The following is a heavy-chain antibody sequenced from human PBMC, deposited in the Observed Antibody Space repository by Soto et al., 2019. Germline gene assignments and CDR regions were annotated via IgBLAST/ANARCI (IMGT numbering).Heavy chain of an antibody. CDR2: ISSGSSYI. Sequence: GGSLRLLCAASGFTFSTYTMNWVRQAPGKGLEWISYISSGSSYIYYAGSVKGRFTISRDNAKNSLSLQMNSLSADDTAVYYCAGDILSGGAYPDSWGQGTKVTVSS. D-gene: IGHD3-10*01. CDR1: GFTFSTYT. CDR3: AGDILSGGAYPDS. J-gene: IGHJ5*01. V-gene: IGHV3-21*05.